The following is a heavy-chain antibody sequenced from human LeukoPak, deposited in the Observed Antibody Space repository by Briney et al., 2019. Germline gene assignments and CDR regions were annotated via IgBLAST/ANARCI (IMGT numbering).Heavy chain of an antibody. CDR3: ARRVFSHYYDSSGYYSNAFDI. J-gene: IGHJ3*02. V-gene: IGHV1-2*02. D-gene: IGHD3-22*01. Sequence: ASVKVSCKASGYTFTGYYMHWVRQAPGQGLEWMGWINPNSGGTNYAQKFQGRVTMTRDTSISTAYMELSRLRSDDTAVYYCARRVFSHYYDSSGYYSNAFDIWGQGTMVTVSS. CDR2: INPNSGGT. CDR1: GYTFTGYY.